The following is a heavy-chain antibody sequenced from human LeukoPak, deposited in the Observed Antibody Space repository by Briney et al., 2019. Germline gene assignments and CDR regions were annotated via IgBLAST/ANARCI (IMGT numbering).Heavy chain of an antibody. CDR3: ARVVGEMATTTFDY. D-gene: IGHD5-24*01. CDR1: GGSISSSSYY. V-gene: IGHV4-39*07. Sequence: PSETLSLTCTVSGGSISSSSYYWGWIRQPPGKGLEWIGSIYYSGSTYYNPSLKSRVTISVDTSKNQFSLKLSSVTAADTAVYYCARVVGEMATTTFDYWGQGTLVTVSS. J-gene: IGHJ4*02. CDR2: IYYSGST.